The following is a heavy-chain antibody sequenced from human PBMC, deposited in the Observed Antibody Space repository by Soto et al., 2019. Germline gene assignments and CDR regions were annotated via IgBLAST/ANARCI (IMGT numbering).Heavy chain of an antibody. CDR1: GGTFSSYA. D-gene: IGHD6-13*01. Sequence: GASVKVSCKASGGTFSSYAISWVRQAPGQGLEWMGGIIPIFGTANYAQKFQGRVTITADESTSTAYMELSSLRSEDTAVYYCASFGRAGIAAAGTTDYWGQGTLVTVSS. CDR3: ASFGRAGIAAAGTTDY. J-gene: IGHJ4*02. CDR2: IIPIFGTA. V-gene: IGHV1-69*13.